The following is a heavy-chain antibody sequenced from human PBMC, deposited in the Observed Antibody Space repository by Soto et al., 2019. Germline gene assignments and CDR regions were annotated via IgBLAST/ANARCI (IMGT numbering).Heavy chain of an antibody. CDR2: ISPGSRYP. J-gene: IGHJ5*02. Sequence: PGGSLRLSCAGSGFTFGDSYMSWIRQAPGKGLEWLSYISPGSRYPAYADSVKGRFTISRDNARRSLFLQMTSLKAEDTAMYCCARGGCGGLFDPWGQGTMVTVSS. V-gene: IGHV3-11*06. CDR1: GFTFGDSY. CDR3: ARGGCGGLFDP. D-gene: IGHD6-25*01.